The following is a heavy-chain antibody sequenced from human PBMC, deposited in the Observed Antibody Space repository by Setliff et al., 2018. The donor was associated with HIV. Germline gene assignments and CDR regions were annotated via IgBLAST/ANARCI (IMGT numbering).Heavy chain of an antibody. CDR2: IYHSGST. CDR3: ARTLRAAARGYFDY. CDR1: GYSISSGYY. Sequence: SETLSLTCAVPGYSISSGYYWGWIRQPPGKGLEWIWSIYHSGSTYNNPSLKSRVTISVDTSKNQFSLKLTSVTAADTAVYYCARTLRAAARGYFDYWGQGTLVTVSS. J-gene: IGHJ4*02. V-gene: IGHV4-38-2*01. D-gene: IGHD3-10*01.